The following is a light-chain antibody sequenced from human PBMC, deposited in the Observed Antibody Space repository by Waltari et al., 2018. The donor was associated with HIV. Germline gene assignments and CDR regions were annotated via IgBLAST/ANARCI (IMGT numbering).Light chain of an antibody. CDR1: ESFGTY. CDR3: QQRRNWPRVT. V-gene: IGKV3-11*01. CDR2: DAS. J-gene: IGKJ3*01. Sequence: ELVLTQSPATLSSSPGQKVILSCRASESFGTYSAWYQHKRGQAPRLLIYDASNRAIGTPPRFSGVGSGTDFTLTISGLETEDFAVYYYQQRRNWPRVTFGPGTTV.